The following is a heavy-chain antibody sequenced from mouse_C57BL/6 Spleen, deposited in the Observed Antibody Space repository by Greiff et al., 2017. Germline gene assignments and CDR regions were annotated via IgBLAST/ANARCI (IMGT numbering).Heavy chain of an antibody. CDR2: INPNNGGT. D-gene: IGHD1-1*01. Sequence: EVQLQQSGPELVKPGASVKISCKASGYTFTDYYMNWVKQSHGKSLEWIGDINPNNGGTSYNQKFKGKATLTVDKSSSTAYMELRSLTSEDSAVYYGGGGGSSPLGCWGQGTTLTVSS. CDR1: GYTFTDYY. CDR3: GGGGSSPLGC. J-gene: IGHJ2*01. V-gene: IGHV1-26*01.